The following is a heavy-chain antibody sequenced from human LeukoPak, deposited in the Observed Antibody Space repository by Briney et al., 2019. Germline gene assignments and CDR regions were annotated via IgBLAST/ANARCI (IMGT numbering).Heavy chain of an antibody. CDR3: ARSPGDSSGPGVDY. Sequence: GRSLRLSCTASGFTFSSYAMHWVRQAPGKGLEWVAVISYDGSNKYYADSVKGRFTISRDNSKNTLYLQMNSLRAEDTAVYYCARSPGDSSGPGVDYWGQGTLVTVSS. J-gene: IGHJ4*02. CDR1: GFTFSSYA. CDR2: ISYDGSNK. V-gene: IGHV3-30-3*01. D-gene: IGHD3-22*01.